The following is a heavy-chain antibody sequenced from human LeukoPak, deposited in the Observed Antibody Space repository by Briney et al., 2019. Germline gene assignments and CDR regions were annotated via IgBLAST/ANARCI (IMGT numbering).Heavy chain of an antibody. D-gene: IGHD3-10*01. Sequence: GGSLRLSCAASGFTFSNAWMSWVRQAPGKGLEWVGRIKSKTDGVTTDYAAPVKGRFTISRDDSKNTLYLQMNSLKTEDTAVCYCTTDKTMVRGVPFDYWGQGTLVTVSS. J-gene: IGHJ4*02. CDR1: GFTFSNAW. CDR2: IKSKTDGVTT. CDR3: TTDKTMVRGVPFDY. V-gene: IGHV3-15*01.